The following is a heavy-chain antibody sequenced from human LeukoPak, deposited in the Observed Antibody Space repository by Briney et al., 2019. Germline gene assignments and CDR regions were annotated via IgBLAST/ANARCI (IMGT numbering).Heavy chain of an antibody. D-gene: IGHD3-10*01. CDR2: IKQDGSEK. CDR3: ARSRIGDY. J-gene: IGHJ4*02. V-gene: IGHV3-7*01. Sequence: PGGSLRLSCTVSGFTFSTYWMTWVRQAPGKGLEWVANIKQDGSEKYYVDSVKGRFTISRDNAKNSLYLQMSSLRAEDTAVYYCARSRIGDYWGQGTLVTVSS. CDR1: GFTFSTYW.